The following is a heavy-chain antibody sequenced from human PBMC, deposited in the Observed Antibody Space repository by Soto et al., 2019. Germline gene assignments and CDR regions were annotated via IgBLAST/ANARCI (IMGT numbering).Heavy chain of an antibody. V-gene: IGHV4-59*01. CDR1: GGSISSYY. Sequence: PSETLSLTCTVSGGSISSYYWSWIRQPPGKGLEWIGYIYYSGSTNYNPSLKSRVTISVDTSKKQFSLKLSSVTAADTAVYYCAGSSYYYDSSGYSSFDYWGQGTLVTVSS. CDR3: AGSSYYYDSSGYSSFDY. J-gene: IGHJ4*02. CDR2: IYYSGST. D-gene: IGHD3-22*01.